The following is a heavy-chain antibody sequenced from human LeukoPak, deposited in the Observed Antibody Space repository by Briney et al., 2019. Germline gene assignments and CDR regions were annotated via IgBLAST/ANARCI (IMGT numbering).Heavy chain of an antibody. J-gene: IGHJ4*02. D-gene: IGHD3-16*01. CDR3: ARPWGTSPSD. CDR2: ISNSGST. CDR1: GGSISRYY. V-gene: IGHV4-59*01. Sequence: PSETLSLTCSVSGGSISRYYWSWIRQPPGKELEWIGYISNSGSTSYNPSLKSRVTISVDASKNQVSLKLTSVTAADTAVYYCARPWGTSPSDWGQGTLVTVSS.